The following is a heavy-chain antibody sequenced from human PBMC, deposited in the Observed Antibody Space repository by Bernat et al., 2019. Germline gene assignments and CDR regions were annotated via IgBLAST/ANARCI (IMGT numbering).Heavy chain of an antibody. V-gene: IGHV3-30*18. CDR2: ISYDGSNK. J-gene: IGHJ6*02. CDR1: GFTFSSYG. CDR3: AKDVERIAVAGHNPYYYYYGMDV. Sequence: QVQLVESGGGVVQPGRSLRLSCAASGFTFSSYGMHWVRQAPGKGLEWVAVISYDGSNKYYADSVKGRFTISRDNSKNTLYLQMNSLRAEDTAVYYCAKDVERIAVAGHNPYYYYYGMDVWGQGTTVTVSS. D-gene: IGHD6-19*01.